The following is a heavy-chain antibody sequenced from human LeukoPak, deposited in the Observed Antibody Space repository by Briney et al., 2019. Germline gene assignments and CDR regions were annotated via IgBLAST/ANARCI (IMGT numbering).Heavy chain of an antibody. Sequence: SETLSLTCTVSGGSISSGSYYWSRIRQPAGKGLEWIGRIYTSGSTNYNPSLKSRVTISVDTSKNQFSLKLSSVTAADTAVYYCARGGDGYFDYWGQGTLVTVSS. J-gene: IGHJ4*02. CDR2: IYTSGST. V-gene: IGHV4-61*02. CDR1: GGSISSGSYY. D-gene: IGHD5-24*01. CDR3: ARGGDGYFDY.